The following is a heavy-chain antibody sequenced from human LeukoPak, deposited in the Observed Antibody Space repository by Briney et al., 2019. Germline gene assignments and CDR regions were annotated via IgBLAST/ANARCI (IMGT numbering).Heavy chain of an antibody. D-gene: IGHD3-10*01. CDR1: GFTFSSYA. Sequence: GGSLRLSCAASGFTFSSYAMHWVRQAPGKGLEWVAVISYDGSNKYYADPVKGRFTISRDNSKNTLYLQMNSLRAEDTAVYYCARGLWFGELRGAYYFDYWGQGTLVTVSS. J-gene: IGHJ4*02. V-gene: IGHV3-30-3*01. CDR2: ISYDGSNK. CDR3: ARGLWFGELRGAYYFDY.